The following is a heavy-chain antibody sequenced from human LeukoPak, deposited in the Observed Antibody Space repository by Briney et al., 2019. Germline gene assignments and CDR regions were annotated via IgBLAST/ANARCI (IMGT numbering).Heavy chain of an antibody. CDR2: IYTSGST. D-gene: IGHD1-26*01. V-gene: IGHV4-61*02. Sequence: SETLSLTCTVSGGSVNSGNYYWTWIRQPAGKGLEWIGRIYTSGSTNYNPSLKSRVTISIDASKNQFSLRLTSVTAADTAVYYCTRGGELMNFWGQGTLVTVSS. J-gene: IGHJ4*02. CDR3: TRGGELMNF. CDR1: GGSVNSGNYY.